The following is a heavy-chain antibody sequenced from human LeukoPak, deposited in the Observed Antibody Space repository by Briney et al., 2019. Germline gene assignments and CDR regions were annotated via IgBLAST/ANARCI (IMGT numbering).Heavy chain of an antibody. V-gene: IGHV3-43*02. J-gene: IGHJ4*02. CDR2: ISGDGGST. Sequence: GGSLRLSCAASGFTVSINYMSWVRQAPGKGLEWVSLISGDGGSTYYADSVKGRFTISRDNSKNSLYLQMSSLRTEDTALYYCAKVAVHYYDSSGINEGGGYWGQGTLVTVSS. CDR3: AKVAVHYYDSSGINEGGGY. D-gene: IGHD3-22*01. CDR1: GFTVSINY.